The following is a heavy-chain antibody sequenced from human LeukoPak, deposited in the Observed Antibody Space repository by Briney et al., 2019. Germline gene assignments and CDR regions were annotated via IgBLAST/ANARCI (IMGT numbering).Heavy chain of an antibody. Sequence: ASVKVSCKSSGYTFTAYYMHWVRQAPGQGLEWMGWINPNSGVTNYAQKFQGRVTMTRDTSISTAYMELSRLRSDDTAVYYCARPYSGAYGDYDYWGQGTLVTVSS. D-gene: IGHD4-17*01. V-gene: IGHV1-2*02. CDR3: ARPYSGAYGDYDY. J-gene: IGHJ4*02. CDR2: INPNSGVT. CDR1: GYTFTAYY.